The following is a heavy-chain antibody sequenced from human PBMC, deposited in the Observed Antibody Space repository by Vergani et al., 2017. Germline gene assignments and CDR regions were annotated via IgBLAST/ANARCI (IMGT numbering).Heavy chain of an antibody. CDR1: GFTFSSYS. J-gene: IGHJ3*02. Sequence: EVQLVESGGGLVQPGGSLRLSCAASGFTFSSYSMNWVRQAPGKGLEWVSYISSSRSTIYYADSVKGRFTISRDNAKKSLYLQMNSLRDEDTAVYYCARSDQGIVWGGYALDIWGQGAMVTGSS. CDR2: ISSSRSTI. D-gene: IGHD3-22*01. CDR3: ARSDQGIVWGGYALDI. V-gene: IGHV3-48*02.